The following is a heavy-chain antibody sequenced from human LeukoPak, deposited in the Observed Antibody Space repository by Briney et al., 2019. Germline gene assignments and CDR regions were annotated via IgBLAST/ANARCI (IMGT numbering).Heavy chain of an antibody. CDR1: GGTISSSNYY. J-gene: IGHJ4*02. D-gene: IGHD3-22*01. CDR3: ARQLTFASYFYDNSGYYY. V-gene: IGHV4-39*07. Sequence: SETLSLTCSVSGGTISSSNYYWGWIRQPPGKGLEWIGSIYFSGSIYYNPSLKSRVTISVDASKNQFSLKVTSVTAADTAVYYCARQLTFASYFYDNSGYYYWGQGTLVTVSS. CDR2: IYFSGSI.